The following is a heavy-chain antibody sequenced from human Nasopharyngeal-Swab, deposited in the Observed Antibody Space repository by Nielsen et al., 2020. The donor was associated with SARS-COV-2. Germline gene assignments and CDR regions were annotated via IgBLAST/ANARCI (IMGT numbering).Heavy chain of an antibody. V-gene: IGHV1-2*02. CDR2: INPKSGNT. J-gene: IGHJ4*02. CDR3: ARRLVLTATDWDH. CDR1: GYTFTDYY. D-gene: IGHD4/OR15-4a*01. Sequence: ASVKVSCKASGYTFTDYYIYWLRQAPGQGLEWMGWINPKSGNTDYAQKFQGRVTMTRDTSISTAYMDVSGLRSDDTAVYYCARRLVLTATDWDHWGQGTLVTVYS.